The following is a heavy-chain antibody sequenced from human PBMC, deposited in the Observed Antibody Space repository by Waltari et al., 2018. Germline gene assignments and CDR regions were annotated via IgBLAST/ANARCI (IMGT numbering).Heavy chain of an antibody. Sequence: EVHLVESGGGSVQPGGSRRLSGAASGFIFENVWMHWVRQVPGKGLVWVSRINDDGSTISYADSVKGRFTISRDNAKNTLYLQMDSLRVEDTAVYYCTRTLVGPYPFENWGQGTLVTVSS. CDR1: GFIFENVW. CDR3: TRTLVGPYPFEN. J-gene: IGHJ4*02. V-gene: IGHV3-74*01. CDR2: INDDGSTI. D-gene: IGHD1-26*01.